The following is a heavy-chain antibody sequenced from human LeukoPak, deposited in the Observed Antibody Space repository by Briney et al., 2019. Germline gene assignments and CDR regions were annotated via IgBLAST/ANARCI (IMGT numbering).Heavy chain of an antibody. J-gene: IGHJ6*03. V-gene: IGHV3-23*01. CDR1: GFTFSSYA. CDR3: AKTAWYYDFWSGYYEGWADYYYYYMDV. CDR2: ISGSGGST. D-gene: IGHD3-3*01. Sequence: PGGSLRLSCAASGFTFSSYAMRWVRQAPGKGLEWVSAISGSGGSTYFADSVKGRFTISRDNSKNTLYLQMNSLRAEDTAVYYCAKTAWYYDFWSGYYEGWADYYYYYMDVWGKGTTVTVSS.